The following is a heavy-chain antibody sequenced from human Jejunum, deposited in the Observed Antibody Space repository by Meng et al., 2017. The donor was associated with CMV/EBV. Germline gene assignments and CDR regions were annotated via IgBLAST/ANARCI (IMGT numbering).Heavy chain of an antibody. J-gene: IGHJ4*02. CDR2: IYNTGRT. CDR3: ASLFHFDILTGSWY. Sequence: QGQLQESGPGLVKPSQTLSLSCTVSGASITNGEYYWNWIRQSPGKGLEWIGYIYNTGRTSYSPSLKSRVSMSVDTAKNQFSLHLSSVTVADAAVYYCASLFHFDILTGSWYWGQGALVTVSS. D-gene: IGHD3-9*01. CDR1: GASITNGEYY. V-gene: IGHV4-30-4*08.